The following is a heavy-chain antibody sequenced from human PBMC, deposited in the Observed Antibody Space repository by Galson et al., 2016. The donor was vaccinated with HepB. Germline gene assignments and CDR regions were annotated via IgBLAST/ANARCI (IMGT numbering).Heavy chain of an antibody. V-gene: IGHV3-23*01. Sequence: SLRLSCAASGFPFSPYAMSWVRQPLGKGLEWVSSLSGSGDVTHHADSVKGRFTISRDNSKNTLYLQMNSLRAEDTALYYCAKSGVWGTHRSPDYWGQGTLVTVSS. J-gene: IGHJ4*02. CDR2: LSGSGDVT. CDR1: GFPFSPYA. D-gene: IGHD3-16*02. CDR3: AKSGVWGTHRSPDY.